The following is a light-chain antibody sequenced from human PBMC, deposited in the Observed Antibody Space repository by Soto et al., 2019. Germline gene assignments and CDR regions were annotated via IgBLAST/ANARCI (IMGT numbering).Light chain of an antibody. J-gene: IGLJ1*01. CDR2: NNN. Sequence: QSVLTQPPSASATPGQRVTISCSGSSSNIGSNAVNWYQQLPGTAPKLLIYNNNQRPSGVPDRFSGSKSGTSASLAISGLQSVDEADYYCAAWDDSLREVFGTGTKLTVL. V-gene: IGLV1-44*01. CDR1: SSNIGSNA. CDR3: AAWDDSLREV.